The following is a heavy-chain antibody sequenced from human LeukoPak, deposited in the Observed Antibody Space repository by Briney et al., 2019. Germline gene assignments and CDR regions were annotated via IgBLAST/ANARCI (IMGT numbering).Heavy chain of an antibody. CDR1: GYNFNTYG. D-gene: IGHD3-3*02. J-gene: IGHJ3*02. Sequence: ASVNVSCKASGYNFNTYGITWVRQAPGQGLEWMGWINAYDGDTDYAHKFQGRVTMTRDTSTSTVYMELSSLRSEDTAVYYCARFGWGPGVAFRDAFDIWGQGTMVTVSS. CDR2: INAYDGDT. CDR3: ARFGWGPGVAFRDAFDI. V-gene: IGHV1-18*01.